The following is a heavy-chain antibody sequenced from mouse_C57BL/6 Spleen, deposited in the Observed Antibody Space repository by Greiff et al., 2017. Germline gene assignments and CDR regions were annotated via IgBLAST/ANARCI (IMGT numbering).Heavy chain of an antibody. CDR3: ASSYYYGSSYYFDY. D-gene: IGHD1-1*01. CDR2: IDPSDSET. Sequence: VQLQQPGAELVRPGSSVKLSCKASGYTFTSYWMHWVNQRPIQGLEWIGNIDPSDSETHYNQKFKDKATLTVDKSSSTAYMQLSSLTSEDSAVYYCASSYYYGSSYYFDYWGQGTTLTVSS. V-gene: IGHV1-52*01. CDR1: GYTFTSYW. J-gene: IGHJ2*01.